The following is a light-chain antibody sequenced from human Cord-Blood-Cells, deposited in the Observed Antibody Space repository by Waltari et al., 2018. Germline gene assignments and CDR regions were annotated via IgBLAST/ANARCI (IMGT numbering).Light chain of an antibody. J-gene: IGKJ1*01. CDR3: QQSYSTPRT. CDR1: QKISSY. CDR2: AAS. V-gene: IGKV1-39*01. Sequence: DIQLTQSPSSLSASVGDRVTITCRASQKISSYLNWYQQKPVKAPKLLIYAASSLQSGVPSRFSGSGSGTDFTLTISSLQPEDFATYYCQQSYSTPRTFGQGTKVEIK.